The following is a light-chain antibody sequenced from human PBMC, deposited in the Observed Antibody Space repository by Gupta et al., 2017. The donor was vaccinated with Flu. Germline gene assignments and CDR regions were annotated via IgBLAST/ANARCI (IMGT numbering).Light chain of an antibody. Sequence: PSALSEFIGDRVTITCRASQSISTYLNWYQQKPGRAPKFLIYAASTLQSGVPSRFSGGGSGTDFTLTISRLQPEDFATYYCQQSVSSPFTFGQGTKLEIK. CDR2: AAS. J-gene: IGKJ2*01. V-gene: IGKV1-39*01. CDR1: QSISTY. CDR3: QQSVSSPFT.